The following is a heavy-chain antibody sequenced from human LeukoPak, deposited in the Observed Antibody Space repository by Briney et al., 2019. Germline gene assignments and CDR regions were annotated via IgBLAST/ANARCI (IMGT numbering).Heavy chain of an antibody. CDR2: IYYSGST. CDR3: ARGEYSSSWDGRYYYYYMDV. CDR1: GGSISSYY. V-gene: IGHV4-59*01. D-gene: IGHD6-13*01. Sequence: SETLSLTCTVSGGSISSYYWSWIRQPPGKGLEWIGYIYYSGSTNYNPSLKSRVTISVDTSKNQFSLKLSSVTAADTAVYYCARGEYSSSWDGRYYYYYMDVWGKGTTVTISS. J-gene: IGHJ6*03.